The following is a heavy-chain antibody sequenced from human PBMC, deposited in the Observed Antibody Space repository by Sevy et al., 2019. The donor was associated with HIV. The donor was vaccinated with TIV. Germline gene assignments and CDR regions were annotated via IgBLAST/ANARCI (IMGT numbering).Heavy chain of an antibody. Sequence: GSVKVSCKASGYTFSNDDINWVRQATGQGLEGRGWMNPKSRNTGYPQKFQGRVTMTRNTSINTAYMELSFLRSDDTAVDYCTREAPGNCFDPWGQGTLVSVSS. V-gene: IGHV1-8*01. CDR1: GYTFSNDD. CDR2: MNPKSRNT. CDR3: TREAPGNCFDP. J-gene: IGHJ5*02. D-gene: IGHD3-10*01.